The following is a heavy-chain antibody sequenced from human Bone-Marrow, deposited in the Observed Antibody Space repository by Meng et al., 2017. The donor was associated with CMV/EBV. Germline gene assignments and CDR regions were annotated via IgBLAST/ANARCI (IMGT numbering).Heavy chain of an antibody. J-gene: IGHJ4*02. CDR3: AKDPVYRANPGVYFDY. D-gene: IGHD3-16*02. CDR1: GLVFSDAW. CDR2: IRYDGSNK. Sequence: LSLTCAASGLVFSDAWMTWVRQAPGKGLEWVAFIRYDGSNKYYADSVKGRFTISRDNSKNTLYLQMNSLRAEDTAVYYCAKDPVYRANPGVYFDYWGQGTLVTVSS. V-gene: IGHV3-30*02.